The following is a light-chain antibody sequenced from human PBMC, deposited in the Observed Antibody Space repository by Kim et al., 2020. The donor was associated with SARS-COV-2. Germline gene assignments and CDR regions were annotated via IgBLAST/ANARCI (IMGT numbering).Light chain of an antibody. Sequence: GQTVTISCSRSNSNIGSNAVNWYQHLPGTAPKRLIYSSQQRPSGVPDRFAASKSGTSASLAISGLQSEDEAYYYCTTWDGRLTGVVFGGGTQLTVL. V-gene: IGLV1-44*01. J-gene: IGLJ3*02. CDR2: SSQ. CDR3: TTWDGRLTGVV. CDR1: NSNIGSNA.